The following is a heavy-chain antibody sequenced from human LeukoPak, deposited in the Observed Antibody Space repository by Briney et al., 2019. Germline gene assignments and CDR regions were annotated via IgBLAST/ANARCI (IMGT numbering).Heavy chain of an antibody. CDR2: IKNKANSYAT. Sequence: GGSLRLSCAASGFTFSGSIMHWVRRASGKGLEWVGRIKNKANSYATAYAASAKGRFTISRDDSKNTAYLQMDSLKTEDTAIYYCSTKTQQLASYYYYMDVWGKGTTVTVSS. CDR1: GFTFSGSI. CDR3: STKTQQLASYYYYMDV. V-gene: IGHV3-73*01. J-gene: IGHJ6*03. D-gene: IGHD1-1*01.